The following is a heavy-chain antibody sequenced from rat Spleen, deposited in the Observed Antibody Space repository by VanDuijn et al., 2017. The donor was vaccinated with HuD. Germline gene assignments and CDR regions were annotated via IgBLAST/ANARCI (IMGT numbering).Heavy chain of an antibody. J-gene: IGHJ2*01. CDR2: ISSSGGST. Sequence: EVQLVESGGGLVQPGRSLKVSCAASGFTFSKYGMAWVRQAPTKGLEWVASISSSGGSTYYRDSVKGRFTISRDNAKSTLLLQMDSLRSEDTATYYCARLWDSWGQGVMVTVSS. V-gene: IGHV5S13*01. CDR3: ARLWDS. CDR1: GFTFSKYG.